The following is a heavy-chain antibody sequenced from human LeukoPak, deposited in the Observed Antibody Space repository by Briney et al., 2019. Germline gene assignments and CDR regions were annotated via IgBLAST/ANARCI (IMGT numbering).Heavy chain of an antibody. V-gene: IGHV4-38-2*02. CDR1: GYSISSGYY. CDR2: IYHSGST. Sequence: SETLSLTCTVSGYSISSGYYWGWIRQPPGKGLEWIGSIYHSGSTYYNPSLKSRVTISVDTSKNQFSLKLSSVIAADTAVYYCARVPFDYDSSGYYPRIDYWGQGTLVTVSS. D-gene: IGHD3-22*01. J-gene: IGHJ4*02. CDR3: ARVPFDYDSSGYYPRIDY.